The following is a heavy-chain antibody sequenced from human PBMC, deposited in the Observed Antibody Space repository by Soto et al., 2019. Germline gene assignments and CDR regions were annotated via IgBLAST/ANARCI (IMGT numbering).Heavy chain of an antibody. D-gene: IGHD2-15*01. V-gene: IGHV3-23*01. Sequence: EVQLLESGGGLVQPGGSLRLSCAASGFTFSSYAMSWVRQAPGKGLEWVSAISGSGGSTYYADSVKGRFTISRDNSKNTLYLQMNSLRAEDTAVYYCAKARPPLGVVVRNYYYYYGMDVWGQGTTVTVS. J-gene: IGHJ6*02. CDR2: ISGSGGST. CDR3: AKARPPLGVVVRNYYYYYGMDV. CDR1: GFTFSSYA.